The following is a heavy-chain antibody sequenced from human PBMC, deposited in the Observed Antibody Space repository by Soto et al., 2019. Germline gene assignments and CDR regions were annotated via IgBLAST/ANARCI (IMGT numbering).Heavy chain of an antibody. J-gene: IGHJ3*01. Sequence: GGSLRLSCAASGFSFSGYNMNWVRQAPGKGLEWVSSISGDSNYIYYADSVQGRFTISRGNAKNSVYLQMNSLRAEDTAVYYCARVVYFDRSAYGLWGQGTMVTVSS. CDR1: GFSFSGYN. D-gene: IGHD3-22*01. CDR2: ISGDSNYI. V-gene: IGHV3-21*01. CDR3: ARVVYFDRSAYGL.